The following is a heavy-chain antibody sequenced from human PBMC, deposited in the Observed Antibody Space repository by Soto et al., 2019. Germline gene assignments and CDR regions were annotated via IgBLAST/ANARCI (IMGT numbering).Heavy chain of an antibody. CDR1: GGSISSSSYY. CDR2: IYYSGST. V-gene: IGHV4-39*01. J-gene: IGHJ5*02. D-gene: IGHD2-15*01. CDR3: ARAIVVVVATNWFDP. Sequence: SETLSLTCTVSGGSISSSSYYWGWIRQPPGKGLEWIGSIYYSGSTYYNPSLKSRVTISVDTSKNQFSLKLSSVTAADTAVYYCARAIVVVVATNWFDPWGQGTLVTVSS.